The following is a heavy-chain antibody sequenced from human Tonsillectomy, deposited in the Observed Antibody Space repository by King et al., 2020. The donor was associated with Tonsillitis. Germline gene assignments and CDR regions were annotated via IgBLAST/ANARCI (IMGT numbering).Heavy chain of an antibody. Sequence: HVQLQESGPGLLKPSETLSLTCTVSVGSISSYYWSWILHPPGKGLEWIGCIYYNGITNYNPSLRSRVTRSVDTSQNHFSLKLLSLTAADTAVYFCARDRSGFYYGSGSPAHWFDPWGQGTLVTVSS. D-gene: IGHD3-10*01. V-gene: IGHV4-59*01. J-gene: IGHJ5*02. CDR2: IYYNGIT. CDR1: VGSISSYY. CDR3: ARDRSGFYYGSGSPAHWFDP.